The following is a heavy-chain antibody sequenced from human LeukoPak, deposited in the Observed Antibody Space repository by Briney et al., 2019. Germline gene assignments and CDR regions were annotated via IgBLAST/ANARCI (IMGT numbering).Heavy chain of an antibody. CDR2: ISSSSSYT. CDR1: GFTFSDYY. V-gene: IGHV3-11*06. CDR3: ARDTGIAVAGVDY. Sequence: GGSLRLSCAASGFTFSDYYMSWIRQAPGEGLEWVSYISSSSSYTNYADSVKGRFTISRDNAKNSLYLQMNSLRAEDTAVYYCARDTGIAVAGVDYWGQGTLVTVSS. J-gene: IGHJ4*02. D-gene: IGHD6-19*01.